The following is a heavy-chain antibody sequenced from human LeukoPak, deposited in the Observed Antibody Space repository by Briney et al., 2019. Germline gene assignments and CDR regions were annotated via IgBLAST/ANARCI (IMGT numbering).Heavy chain of an antibody. V-gene: IGHV4-34*01. CDR3: ARGLRIAVAGPYFDY. CDR1: GGSFSGYY. J-gene: IGHJ4*02. Sequence: PSETLSLTCAVYGGSFSGYYWSWIRQPPGKGLEWIGEINHSGSTNYNPSLKSRVTISVDTSKNQFSLKLSSVTAADTAVYYCARGLRIAVAGPYFDYWGQGTLVTVSS. CDR2: INHSGST. D-gene: IGHD6-19*01.